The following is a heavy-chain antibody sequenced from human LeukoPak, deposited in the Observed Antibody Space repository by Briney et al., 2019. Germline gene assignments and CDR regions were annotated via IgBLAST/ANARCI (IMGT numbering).Heavy chain of an antibody. CDR1: GGSISGYY. V-gene: IGHV4-59*01. CDR2: IYYSGST. J-gene: IGHJ6*02. D-gene: IGHD1-26*01. CDR3: ASRKVGNYYGMDV. Sequence: KPSETLSLTCTVSGGSISGYYWSWIRQPPGKGLEWIGYIYYSGSTNYNPSLKSRVTISVDTSKNQFSLKLSSVTAADTAVYYCASRKVGNYYGMDVWGQGTTVTVSS.